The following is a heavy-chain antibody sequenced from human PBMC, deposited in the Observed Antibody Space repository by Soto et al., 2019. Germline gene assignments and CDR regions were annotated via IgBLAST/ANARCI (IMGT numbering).Heavy chain of an antibody. CDR3: ARGADSRGYH. CDR1: GFTFSSYW. J-gene: IGHJ4*02. V-gene: IGHV3-74*03. Sequence: EAQLVESGGGLVQPGGSLRLSCAATGFTFSSYWMHWVRQVPGKGLVWVSRISSDGSSTTYANSVKRRFTISRDNAKNTLYLQMDGLRAEDTAVYYCARGADSRGYHWGQGTLVTVSS. CDR2: ISSDGSST. D-gene: IGHD3-22*01.